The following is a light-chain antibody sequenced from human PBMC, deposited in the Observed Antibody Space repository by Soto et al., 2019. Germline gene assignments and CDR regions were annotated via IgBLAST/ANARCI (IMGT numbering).Light chain of an antibody. Sequence: QSVLTQPPSVSAAPGQKVTISCSGSSSNIGNNYVSWYQQFPGTAPKLLIYENNKRPSGIPDRFSGSKSGTSATLGITGLQSGDVADYYCGTWDSSLSARVFGGGTQLTVL. CDR1: SSNIGNNY. J-gene: IGLJ3*02. V-gene: IGLV1-51*02. CDR2: ENN. CDR3: GTWDSSLSARV.